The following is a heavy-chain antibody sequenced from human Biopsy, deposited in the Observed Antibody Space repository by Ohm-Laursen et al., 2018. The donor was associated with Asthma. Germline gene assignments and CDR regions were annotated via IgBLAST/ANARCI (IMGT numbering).Heavy chain of an antibody. Sequence: SVTVSCKPSGYTFNSAGITWVRQAPGQGLGWMGWISVYNGNTKVAQKLQDRVTMITNTSTSTAYMELRSLRSDDTAVYFCARAVDYSHYYGIDVWGQGTTVTVS. V-gene: IGHV1-18*01. CDR3: ARAVDYSHYYGIDV. J-gene: IGHJ6*02. CDR2: ISVYNGNT. CDR1: GYTFNSAG. D-gene: IGHD3-10*01.